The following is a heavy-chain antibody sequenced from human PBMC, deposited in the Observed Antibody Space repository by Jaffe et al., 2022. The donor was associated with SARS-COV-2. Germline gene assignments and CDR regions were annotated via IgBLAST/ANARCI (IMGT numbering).Heavy chain of an antibody. CDR3: VSPHIYGSYNWYFDL. D-gene: IGHD1-26*01. CDR1: GGSISSSNYY. J-gene: IGHJ2*01. V-gene: IGHV4-39*01. CDR2: IYYSGST. Sequence: QLQLQESGPGLVKPSETLSLTCTVSGGSISSSNYYWGWIRQPPGKGLEWIASIYYSGSTYYNPSLKSRVTISVDTSKNQFSLKLSSVTAADTAVYYCVSPHIYGSYNWYFDLWGRGTLVTVSS.